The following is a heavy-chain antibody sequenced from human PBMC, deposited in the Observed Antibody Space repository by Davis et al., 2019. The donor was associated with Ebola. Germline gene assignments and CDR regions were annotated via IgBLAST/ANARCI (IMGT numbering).Heavy chain of an antibody. Sequence: AASVKVSCKASGYTFTGYYMHWVRQAPGQGLEWMGWINPNSGGTNYAQKFQGWVTMTRDTSISTAYMELSRLRSDDTAVYYCARDLVGVALDYWGQGTLVTVSS. CDR3: ARDLVGVALDY. CDR2: INPNSGGT. V-gene: IGHV1-2*04. J-gene: IGHJ4*02. D-gene: IGHD2-8*01. CDR1: GYTFTGYY.